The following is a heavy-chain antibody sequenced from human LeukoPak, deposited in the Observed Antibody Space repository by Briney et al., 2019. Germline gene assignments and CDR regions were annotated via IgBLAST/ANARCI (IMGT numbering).Heavy chain of an antibody. CDR3: ASQYSGSYYALGW. D-gene: IGHD1-26*01. CDR2: ISGSGGST. V-gene: IGHV3-23*01. Sequence: GGSLRLSCTASGFTFSIYAMSWVRQAPGKGLEWVSGISGSGGSTYYADSVKGRFTISRENSKNTLYLQMNSLRAEDTAVYYCASQYSGSYYALGWWGQGTLVTVSS. J-gene: IGHJ4*02. CDR1: GFTFSIYA.